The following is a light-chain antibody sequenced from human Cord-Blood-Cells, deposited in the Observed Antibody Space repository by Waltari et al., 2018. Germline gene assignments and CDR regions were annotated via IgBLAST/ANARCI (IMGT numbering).Light chain of an antibody. V-gene: IGKV3-20*01. Sequence: EIVLTQSPGTLSLSPGERATLSCRASQSVSSSYLAWYQQKPGQAPRLLIYGASSRATVIPDSFSGSGSGTYFTLTISRLEPEDFAVYYCQQYGSSLTWTFGQGTKVEIK. J-gene: IGKJ1*01. CDR2: GAS. CDR3: QQYGSSLTWT. CDR1: QSVSSSY.